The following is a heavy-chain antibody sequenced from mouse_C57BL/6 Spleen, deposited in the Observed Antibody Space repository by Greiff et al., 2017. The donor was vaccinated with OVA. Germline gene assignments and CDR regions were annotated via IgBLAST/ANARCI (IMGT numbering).Heavy chain of an antibody. V-gene: IGHV5-17*01. CDR3: ARSMGLLPYAMDY. Sequence: EVMLVESGGGLVKPGGSLKLSCAASGFTFSDYGMHWVRQAPEKGLEWVAYISSGSSTIYYADTVKGRFTSSRDNAKNTLFLQMTSLRSEDTAMYYCARSMGLLPYAMDYWGQGTSVTVSS. J-gene: IGHJ4*01. D-gene: IGHD2-3*01. CDR1: GFTFSDYG. CDR2: ISSGSSTI.